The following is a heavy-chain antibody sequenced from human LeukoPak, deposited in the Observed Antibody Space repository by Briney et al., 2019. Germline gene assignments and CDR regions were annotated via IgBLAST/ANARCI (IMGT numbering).Heavy chain of an antibody. J-gene: IGHJ4*02. CDR3: ARVRGETTSTFYFDY. V-gene: IGHV4-30-2*01. CDR2: IYHSGST. D-gene: IGHD3-16*01. CDR1: GGSISSGGYS. Sequence: SQTLSFTCAVSGGSISSGGYSWSWIRQPPGKGLEWIGYIYHSGSTYYNPSLKSRVTISVDRSKNQFSLKLSSVTAADTAVYYCARVRGETTSTFYFDYWGQGTLVTVSS.